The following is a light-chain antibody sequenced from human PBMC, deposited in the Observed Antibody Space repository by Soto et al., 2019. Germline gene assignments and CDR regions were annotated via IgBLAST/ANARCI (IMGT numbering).Light chain of an antibody. CDR3: GTWDGSLSVGV. Sequence: QSVLTQPPSVSAAPGQKVTISCSGSSSNIGKNYVAWYQHVPGTAPKLLIYENSKRPSGIPDRFSGSKSGTSATLGITGLQTGDEADYYCGTWDGSLSVGVFGGGTQVTVL. CDR1: SSNIGKNY. V-gene: IGLV1-51*02. CDR2: ENS. J-gene: IGLJ3*02.